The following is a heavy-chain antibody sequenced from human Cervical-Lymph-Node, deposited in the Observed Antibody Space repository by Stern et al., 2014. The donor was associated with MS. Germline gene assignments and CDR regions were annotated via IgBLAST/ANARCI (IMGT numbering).Heavy chain of an antibody. CDR2: INSDGSLT. Sequence: DVQLVESGGGLVRPGGSLRLSCAASGFTSSSHWMHWVRQVPGQGLVAVPRINSDGSLTDYADGVKGLFTISRDNAKDTLYLQMNNLRVDDTAVYYCVRSRRGDFDSWGQGTLVTVSS. J-gene: IGHJ4*02. V-gene: IGHV3-74*01. CDR1: GFTSSSHW. CDR3: VRSRRGDFDS.